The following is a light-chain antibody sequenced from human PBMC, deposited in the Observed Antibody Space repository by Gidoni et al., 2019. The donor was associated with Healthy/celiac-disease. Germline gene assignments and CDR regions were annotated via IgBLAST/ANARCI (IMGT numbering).Light chain of an antibody. CDR2: LNSDGSH. CDR3: QTWGTGIQV. Sequence: QLVLTQSPSASASLGAPVKLTCTLRSGHSSYAIAWHQQQPEKGPRYLMKLNSDGSHSKGDGIPDRFSGSSSGAERYLTISSLQSEDEADYYCQTWGTGIQVFGGGTKLTVL. V-gene: IGLV4-69*01. J-gene: IGLJ3*02. CDR1: SGHSSYA.